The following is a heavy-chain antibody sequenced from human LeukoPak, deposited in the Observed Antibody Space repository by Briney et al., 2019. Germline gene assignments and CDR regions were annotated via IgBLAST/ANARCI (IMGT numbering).Heavy chain of an antibody. CDR3: ARDQIALVTALYYYMDV. J-gene: IGHJ6*03. CDR1: GFTFSSYG. Sequence: GGSLRLSCAASGFTFSSYGMHWVRQAPGKGLEWVAFIRYDGSNKYYADSVKGRFTISRDNAKNSLYLQMNSLRAEDTAVYYCARDQIALVTALYYYMDVWGKGATVTVSS. V-gene: IGHV3-30*02. CDR2: IRYDGSNK. D-gene: IGHD2-21*02.